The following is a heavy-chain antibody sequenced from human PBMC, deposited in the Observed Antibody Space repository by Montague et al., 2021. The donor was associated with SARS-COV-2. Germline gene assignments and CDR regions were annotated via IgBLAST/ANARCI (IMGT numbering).Heavy chain of an antibody. CDR2: QSSSGST. J-gene: IGHJ4*02. CDR3: ARPGSVSSWFYFDD. Sequence: SETLSLTCIVSGDSIDRDTYYCGWIRHSPEKLVECTGSQSSSGSTYYNPPLSSRVPILIETSKNHFFLKATSVTATDTAVYFCARPGSVSSWFYFDDWGQGALVSVSS. CDR1: GDSIDRDTYY. V-gene: IGHV4-39*02. D-gene: IGHD6-13*01.